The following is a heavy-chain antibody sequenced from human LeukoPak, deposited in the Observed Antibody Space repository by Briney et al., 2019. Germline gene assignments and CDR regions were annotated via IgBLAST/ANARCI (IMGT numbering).Heavy chain of an antibody. Sequence: PGGSLRLSCTPSGLTFSTSGFNWVRQAPGTGLEWVASIGPTGFDRYHADSIKGRFTISRDNANNFLYLQMDSLRAEDTAVYYCATETNGRHYDYWGQGTLLTVSS. J-gene: IGHJ4*02. D-gene: IGHD1-14*01. CDR1: GLTFSTSG. V-gene: IGHV3-21*06. CDR3: ATETNGRHYDY. CDR2: IGPTGFDR.